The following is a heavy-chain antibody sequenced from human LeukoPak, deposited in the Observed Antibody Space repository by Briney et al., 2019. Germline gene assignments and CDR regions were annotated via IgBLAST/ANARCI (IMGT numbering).Heavy chain of an antibody. CDR3: ARVDRYHYYLDV. Sequence: SVKVSCKASGGTSSSYSITWVRQAPGQGLEWMGGIMPLFNTANYAQQFQGRVTITTDESTSTAYMELSSLRFEDTAMYYCARVDRYHYYLDVWGKGTTVTVSS. CDR1: GGTSSSYS. V-gene: IGHV1-69*05. CDR2: IMPLFNTA. J-gene: IGHJ6*03.